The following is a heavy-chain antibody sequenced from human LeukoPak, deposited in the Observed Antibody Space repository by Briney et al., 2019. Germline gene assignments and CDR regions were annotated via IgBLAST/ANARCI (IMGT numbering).Heavy chain of an antibody. CDR2: INPNSGGT. Sequence: ASVTVSFKSSGYTFTVYYMHWVRQAPGQGLEWMGWINPNSGGTNYAHKFQGRVTMTRDTSISTAYMELSRLRSDDTAVYYCARVTPRGLRFLEWLSPLDYWGQGTLVTVSS. J-gene: IGHJ4*02. V-gene: IGHV1-2*02. CDR1: GYTFTVYY. D-gene: IGHD3-3*01. CDR3: ARVTPRGLRFLEWLSPLDY.